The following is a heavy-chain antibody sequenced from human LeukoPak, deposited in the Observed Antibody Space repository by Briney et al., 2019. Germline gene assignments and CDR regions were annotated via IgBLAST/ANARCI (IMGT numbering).Heavy chain of an antibody. CDR2: ISAYNGNT. CDR3: ARDYYDILTGYYFHFGY. D-gene: IGHD3-9*01. V-gene: IGHV1-18*01. CDR1: GYTFTSYG. Sequence: ASVKVSCKASGYTFTSYGISWVRLAPGQGLEWMGWISAYNGNTNYAQKLQGRVTMTTDTSTSTAYMELRSLRSDDTAVYYCARDYYDILTGYYFHFGYWGQGTLVTVSS. J-gene: IGHJ4*02.